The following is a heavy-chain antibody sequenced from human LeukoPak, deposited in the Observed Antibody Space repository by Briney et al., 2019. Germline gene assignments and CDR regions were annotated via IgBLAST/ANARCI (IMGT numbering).Heavy chain of an antibody. CDR2: FSGSGGTT. CDR1: GLTFSIYA. V-gene: IGHV3-23*01. J-gene: IGHJ6*03. Sequence: GGSLRLSCAASGLTFSIYAMNWVRPAPGRGLEWVSGFSGSGGTTYHADSVKGRFTISRDNSKNTQYLQMNSLRAEDTAVYYCANGNRCTSPNCLGYYYFYMDVWGKGTTVTVSS. CDR3: ANGNRCTSPNCLGYYYFYMDV. D-gene: IGHD2-8*01.